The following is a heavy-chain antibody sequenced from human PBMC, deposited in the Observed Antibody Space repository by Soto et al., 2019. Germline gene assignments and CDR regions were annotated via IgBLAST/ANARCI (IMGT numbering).Heavy chain of an antibody. D-gene: IGHD2-8*01. Sequence: QVQLVESGGGVVQPGRSLRLSCAASGFTFSNYGIHWVRQAPGKGLEWVAVISYDGNNKYYADSVEGRFTISRDNSKNTVYLQMNSLRDEDTAMYYCAKVTGYCTKGVCLSNWFDSWGQGTLVTVSS. CDR2: ISYDGNNK. CDR1: GFTFSNYG. V-gene: IGHV3-30*18. CDR3: AKVTGYCTKGVCLSNWFDS. J-gene: IGHJ5*01.